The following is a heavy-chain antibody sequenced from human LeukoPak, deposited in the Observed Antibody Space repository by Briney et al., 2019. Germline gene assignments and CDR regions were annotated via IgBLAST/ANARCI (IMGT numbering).Heavy chain of an antibody. V-gene: IGHV3-30-3*01. CDR1: GFTFSSYT. Sequence: GGSLRLSCVASGFTFSSYTMHWVRQAPGKGLEWVAVISYDGSNKYYADSVKGRFTISRDNSKNTLYLQMNSLRAEDTAVYYCARPLDYWGQGTLVTVSS. CDR3: ARPLDY. CDR2: ISYDGSNK. J-gene: IGHJ4*02.